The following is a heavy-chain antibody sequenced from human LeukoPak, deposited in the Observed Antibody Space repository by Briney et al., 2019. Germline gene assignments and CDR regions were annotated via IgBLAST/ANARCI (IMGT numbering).Heavy chain of an antibody. Sequence: GGSLRLSCAASGFTFSTYGMHWVRQAPGKGLEWVAVISDDGSNKYYAGSVKGRFTISRDNSKNTLYLQMNSLRAEDTAVYYCARSAYYYDSRGYHNYYHYGMDVWGQGTTVTVSS. CDR2: ISDDGSNK. D-gene: IGHD3-22*01. CDR1: GFTFSTYG. J-gene: IGHJ6*02. V-gene: IGHV3-30*03. CDR3: ARSAYYYDSRGYHNYYHYGMDV.